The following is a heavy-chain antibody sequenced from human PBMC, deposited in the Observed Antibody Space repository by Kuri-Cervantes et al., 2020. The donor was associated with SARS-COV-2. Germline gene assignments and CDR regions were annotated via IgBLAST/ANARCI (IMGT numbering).Heavy chain of an antibody. V-gene: IGHV3-23*01. CDR1: GFTFSSYA. CDR3: ASDGVSGSLSLDF. Sequence: GESLKISCAASGFTFSSYAMSWVRQAPGKGLEWVSAVSGSGSNTYYADSVKGRFTISRDNSKNSLYLEMNSLRPEDTALYYCASDGVSGSLSLDFWGQGTLVTVSS. CDR2: VSGSGSNT. J-gene: IGHJ4*02. D-gene: IGHD6-19*01.